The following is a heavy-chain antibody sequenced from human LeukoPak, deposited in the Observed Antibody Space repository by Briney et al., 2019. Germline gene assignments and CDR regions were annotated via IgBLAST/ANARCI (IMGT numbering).Heavy chain of an antibody. CDR2: ISYDGSNK. J-gene: IGHJ4*02. D-gene: IGHD2-2*02. CDR1: GFTFSSYA. Sequence: GGSLRLSCAASGFTFSSYATHWVRQAPGKGLEWVAVISYDGSNKYYADSVKGRFTISRDNSKNTLYLQMNSLRAEDTAVYYCASLCSSTSCYTVYWGQGTLVTVSS. CDR3: ASLCSSTSCYTVY. V-gene: IGHV3-30-3*01.